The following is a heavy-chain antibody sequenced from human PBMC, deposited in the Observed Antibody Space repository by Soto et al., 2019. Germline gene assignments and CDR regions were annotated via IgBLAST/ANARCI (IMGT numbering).Heavy chain of an antibody. CDR2: ISYDGSNK. V-gene: IGHV3-30-3*01. Sequence: AGGSLRLSCAASGFTFSSYAMHWVRQAPGKGLEWVAVISYDGSNKYYADSVKGRFTISRDNSKNTLYLQMNSLRAEDTAVYYCASSGSYQFDYWGQGTLVTVSS. J-gene: IGHJ4*02. CDR1: GFTFSSYA. D-gene: IGHD1-26*01. CDR3: ASSGSYQFDY.